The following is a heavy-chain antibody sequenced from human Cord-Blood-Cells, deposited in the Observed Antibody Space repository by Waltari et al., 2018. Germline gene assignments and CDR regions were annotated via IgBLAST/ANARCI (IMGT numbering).Heavy chain of an antibody. V-gene: IGHV3-30*18. CDR2: ISYDGSNK. D-gene: IGHD6-13*01. CDR1: GFTFSSYG. CDR3: AKSAEGRNSSWYFDY. J-gene: IGHJ4*02. Sequence: QVQLVESGGGVVQPGRSLRLSCAASGFTFSSYGMHWVRQAPGKGLEWVAVISYDGSNKDYADSVKGRFTNSRDNSKNPLYLQMNSLRAEDTAVYYCAKSAEGRNSSWYFDYWGQGTLVTVSS.